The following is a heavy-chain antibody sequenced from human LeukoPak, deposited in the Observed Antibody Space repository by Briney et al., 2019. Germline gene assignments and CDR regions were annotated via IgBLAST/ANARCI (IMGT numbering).Heavy chain of an antibody. V-gene: IGHV4-39*07. CDR1: GGSISSNIYY. CDR2: IYHSGST. CDR3: ARDPVSDPAFFGIAAAPDY. J-gene: IGHJ4*02. D-gene: IGHD6-13*01. Sequence: PSETLSLTCVVSGGSISSNIYYWGWIRQPPGKGLEWIGSIYHSGSTYYNPSLKSRVTISVDTSKNQFSLKLSSVTAADTAVYYCARDPVSDPAFFGIAAAPDYWGQGTLVTVSS.